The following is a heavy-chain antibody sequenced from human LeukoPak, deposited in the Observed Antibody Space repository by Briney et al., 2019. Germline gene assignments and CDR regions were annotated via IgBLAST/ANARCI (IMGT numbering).Heavy chain of an antibody. J-gene: IGHJ4*02. CDR2: IYNGGNT. CDR1: GFTVDSNY. Sequence: GGSLRLSCAASGFTVDSNYLSWVRQAPGKGLEWVSTIYNGGNTYYAASVKGRFTISRDFSKNTVFLHINSLRAEDTAMYYCARGDDSGYYDYFDCWGQGALVTVSS. V-gene: IGHV3-53*01. CDR3: ARGDDSGYYDYFDC. D-gene: IGHD3-22*01.